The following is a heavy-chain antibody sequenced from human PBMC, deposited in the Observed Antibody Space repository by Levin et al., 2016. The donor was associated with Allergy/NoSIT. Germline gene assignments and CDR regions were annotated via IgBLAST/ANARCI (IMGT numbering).Heavy chain of an antibody. V-gene: IGHV3-74*01. CDR3: ARDLCGRTSCSVGNLVDY. J-gene: IGHJ4*02. CDR2: MNGDGSIR. Sequence: GESLKISCAASGFTFSTYWMHWVRQAPGKGLEWVSRMNGDGSIRSYADFVKGRFTISRDNAKNALFLQMNSLRAEDTAVYYCARDLCGRTSCSVGNLVDYWGQGTLVTVSS. D-gene: IGHD2-2*01. CDR1: GFTFSTYW.